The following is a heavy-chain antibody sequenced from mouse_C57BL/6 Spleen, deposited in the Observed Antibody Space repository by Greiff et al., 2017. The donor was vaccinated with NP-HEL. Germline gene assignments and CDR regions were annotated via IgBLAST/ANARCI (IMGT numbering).Heavy chain of an antibody. CDR3: ARGDYYGSFFDY. CDR1: GYAFSSYW. D-gene: IGHD1-1*01. CDR2: IYPGDGET. Sequence: LVESGAELVKPGASVKISCKASGYAFSSYWMNWVKQRPGKGLEWIGQIYPGDGETNYNGKFKGKATLTADKSSSTAYMQLSSLTSEDSAVYFCARGDYYGSFFDYWGQGTTLTVSS. J-gene: IGHJ2*01. V-gene: IGHV1-80*01.